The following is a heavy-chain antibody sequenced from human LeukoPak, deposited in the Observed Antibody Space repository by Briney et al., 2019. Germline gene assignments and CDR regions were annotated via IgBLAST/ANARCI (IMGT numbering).Heavy chain of an antibody. D-gene: IGHD6-13*01. CDR3: ARRLPGYSSSWYWFDP. CDR1: GGSISSNSYY. J-gene: IGHJ5*02. CDR2: IYYSGSA. V-gene: IGHV4-39*01. Sequence: SSETLSLTCTVSGGSISSNSYYWGWIRQSPGKGLEWIGSIYYSGSAYYNPSLKSRVTISVDTSKNQFSLKLSSVTAADTAVYYCARRLPGYSSSWYWFDPWGQGTLVTVSS.